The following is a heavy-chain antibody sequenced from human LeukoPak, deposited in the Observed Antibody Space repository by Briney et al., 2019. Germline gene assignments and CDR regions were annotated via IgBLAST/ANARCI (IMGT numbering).Heavy chain of an antibody. D-gene: IGHD4-17*01. CDR3: ARDRWTVTTSRGMDV. J-gene: IGHJ6*02. CDR1: GFTFSSYG. V-gene: IGHV3-48*04. Sequence: GRSLRLSCAASGFTFSSYGMHWVRQAPGKGLEWVSYISSSSSTIYYADSVKGRFTISRDNAKNSLYLQMNSLRAEDTAVYYCARDRWTVTTSRGMDVWGQGTTVTVSS. CDR2: ISSSSSTI.